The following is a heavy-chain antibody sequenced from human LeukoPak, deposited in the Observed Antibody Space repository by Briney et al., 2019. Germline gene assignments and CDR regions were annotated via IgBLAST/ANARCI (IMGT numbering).Heavy chain of an antibody. CDR3: ARELWFFFDY. J-gene: IGHJ4*02. V-gene: IGHV3-7*01. CDR1: GFTFSSYW. D-gene: IGHD5-18*01. Sequence: GGSLRLSCVASGFTFSSYWMSWVRQAPGKGLEWVANIKQVGSEKYYVDSVEGRFTISRDNAKNSLYLQMNSLRAEDTAVYYCARELWFFFDYWGQGTLVTVSS. CDR2: IKQVGSEK.